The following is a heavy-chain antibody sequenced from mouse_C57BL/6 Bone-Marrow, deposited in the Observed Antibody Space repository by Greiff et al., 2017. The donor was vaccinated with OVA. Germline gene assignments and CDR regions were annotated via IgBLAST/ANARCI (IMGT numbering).Heavy chain of an antibody. CDR1: GYTFTSYW. CDR3: ARWLRYYGSSPYYYAMDY. V-gene: IGHV1-72*01. J-gene: IGHJ4*01. Sequence: QVQLKQPGAELVKPGASVKLSCKASGYTFTSYWMHWVKQRPGRGLEWIGRIDPNSGGTKYNEKFKSKATLTVDKPSSTAYMQLSSLTSEDSEVYYGARWLRYYGSSPYYYAMDYWGQGTSVTVSS. CDR2: IDPNSGGT. D-gene: IGHD1-1*01.